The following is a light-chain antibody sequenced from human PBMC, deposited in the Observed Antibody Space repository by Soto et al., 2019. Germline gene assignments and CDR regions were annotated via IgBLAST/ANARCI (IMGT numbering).Light chain of an antibody. CDR2: GAS. V-gene: IGKV3-15*01. J-gene: IGKJ4*01. CDR1: QSVNRS. Sequence: EIVMTQSPATLSVSPGERATLSCRASQSVNRSLAWYQQKPGQAPRLLIYGASTRATGIPARFSGSGSGTEFTLXIXSXXXEXXXXXXXXXXXNWPLTFGGGTNVEIK. CDR3: XXXXNWPLT.